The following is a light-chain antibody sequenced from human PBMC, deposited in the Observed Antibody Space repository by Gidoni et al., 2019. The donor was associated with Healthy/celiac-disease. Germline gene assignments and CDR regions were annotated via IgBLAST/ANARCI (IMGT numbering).Light chain of an antibody. Sequence: DIQMTQSPSSLSASVGDRVTITCRASQRISSWLAWYQQKPGTAPKLMIYAASSLKSGVPSRFSGSGSGTGFTVTISSLQPEDFETYYCQQAHSYPPGVTFGPGTKVDIK. J-gene: IGKJ3*01. CDR1: QRISSW. CDR3: QQAHSYPPGVT. CDR2: AAS. V-gene: IGKV1-12*01.